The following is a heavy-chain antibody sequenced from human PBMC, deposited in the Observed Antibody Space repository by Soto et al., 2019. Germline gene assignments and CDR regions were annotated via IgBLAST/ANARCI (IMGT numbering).Heavy chain of an antibody. J-gene: IGHJ4*02. D-gene: IGHD4-17*01. Sequence: SETLSLTCTVSGGSISSSSYYWGWIRQPPGKGLEWIGSIYYSGSTYYNPSLKSRVTISVDTSKNQFSLKLSSVTAADTAVYYCSNYYGDYGLAMDYWGQGTLVTVSS. V-gene: IGHV4-39*01. CDR1: GGSISSSSYY. CDR2: IYYSGST. CDR3: SNYYGDYGLAMDY.